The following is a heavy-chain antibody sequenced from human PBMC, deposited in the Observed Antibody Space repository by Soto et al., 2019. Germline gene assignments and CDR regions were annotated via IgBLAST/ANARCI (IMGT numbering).Heavy chain of an antibody. V-gene: IGHV1-18*04. D-gene: IGHD3-3*01. CDR2: ISTYNGNT. CDR3: ARVMTTFGVVSKGPDH. J-gene: IGHJ4*02. CDR1: GYPFTTYG. Sequence: QVQLVQSGDEVKKPGASVKVSCKASGYPFTTYGITWVRQAPGQGLEWVGWISTYNGNTNYAQSLQGRGTMTRETSSTTAYRELRSLRSDDTAVYYCARVMTTFGVVSKGPDHWGQGTLVTVSS.